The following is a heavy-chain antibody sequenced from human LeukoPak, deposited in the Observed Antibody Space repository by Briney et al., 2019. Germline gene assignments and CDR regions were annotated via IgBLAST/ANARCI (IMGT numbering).Heavy chain of an antibody. V-gene: IGHV3-21*01. CDR2: ISSSDTYI. Sequence: GGSLRLSCAASGFTFSSYSMNWVRQAPGKGLEWVSSISSSDTYIYHADSVKGRFTISRDNAKNSLYLQMNSLRAEDTAVYYCARLRYYGMDVWGQGTTVTVSS. CDR1: GFTFSSYS. CDR3: ARLRYYGMDV. J-gene: IGHJ6*02.